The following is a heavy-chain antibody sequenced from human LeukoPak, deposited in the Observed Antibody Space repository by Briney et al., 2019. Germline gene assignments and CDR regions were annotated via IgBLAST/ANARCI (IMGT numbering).Heavy chain of an antibody. CDR3: ARGHTESADDYGNWFHP. D-gene: IGHD5-12*01. CDR2: IYYSGST. CDR1: GRSVSSGNYD. Sequence: SETLSLTCLVSGRSVSSGNYDWSWIRQPPGKGLEWIGYIYYSGSTNYNPSLKSRVTISVDTSKNQFSLKLNSLTAADTAVYYCARGHTESADDYGNWFHPWGQGTLVTVSS. V-gene: IGHV4-61*01. J-gene: IGHJ5*02.